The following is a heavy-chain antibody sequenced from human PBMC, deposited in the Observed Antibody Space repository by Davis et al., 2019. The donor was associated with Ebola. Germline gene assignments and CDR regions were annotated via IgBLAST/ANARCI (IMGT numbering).Heavy chain of an antibody. D-gene: IGHD2-15*01. V-gene: IGHV4-39*07. CDR2: IYYSGST. CDR1: GGSISSSSYY. Sequence: MPSETLSLTCTVSGGSISSSSYYWGWIRQPPGKGLEWIGSIYYSGSTYYNPSLKSRVTISVDTSKNQFSLKLSSVTAADTAVYYCAGIVVVVAAGIDPWGQGTLVTVSS. J-gene: IGHJ5*02. CDR3: AGIVVVVAAGIDP.